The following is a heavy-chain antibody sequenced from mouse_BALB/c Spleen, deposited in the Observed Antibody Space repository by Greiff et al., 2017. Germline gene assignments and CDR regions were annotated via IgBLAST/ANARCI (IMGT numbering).Heavy chain of an antibody. CDR3: ASYDYGYGY. CDR1: GYSITSGYY. J-gene: IGHJ2*01. V-gene: IGHV3-6*02. CDR2: ISYDGSN. Sequence: EVKLMESGPGLVKPSQSLSLTCSVTGYSITSGYYWNWIRQFPGNQLEWMGYISYDGSNNYNPSLKNRISITRDTSKNQFFLKLNSVTTEDTATYYCASYDYGYGYWGQGTTLTVSS. D-gene: IGHD1-2*01.